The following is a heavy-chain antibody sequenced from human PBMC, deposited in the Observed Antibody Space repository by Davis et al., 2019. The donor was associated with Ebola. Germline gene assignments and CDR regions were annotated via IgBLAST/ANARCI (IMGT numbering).Heavy chain of an antibody. CDR2: MNPNSGNT. CDR3: ARGSSSSWYLPLY. J-gene: IGHJ4*02. V-gene: IGHV1-8*01. Sequence: ASVQVSCKASGYTFTSYDINWVRQATGQGLEWMGWMNPNSGNTGYAQKFQGRVTMTRNTSISTAYMELSSLRSEDTAVYYCARGSSSSWYLPLYWGQGTLVTVSS. D-gene: IGHD6-13*01. CDR1: GYTFTSYD.